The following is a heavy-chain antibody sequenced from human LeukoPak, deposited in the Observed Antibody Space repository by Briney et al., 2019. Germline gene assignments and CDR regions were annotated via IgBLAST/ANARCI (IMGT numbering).Heavy chain of an antibody. V-gene: IGHV3-23*01. CDR2: ISGSGGST. CDR1: RFTLSTYV. J-gene: IGHJ4*02. D-gene: IGHD6-13*01. Sequence: TLRLSSAASRFTLSTYVMGGVRPARPQGRGWGSAISGSGGSTYYADSVKGRFTISRDNSKNTLYLQMNSLRAEDTAVYYCAKPLRWGYSSSWYWFDYWGQGTLVTVSS. CDR3: AKPLRWGYSSSWYWFDY.